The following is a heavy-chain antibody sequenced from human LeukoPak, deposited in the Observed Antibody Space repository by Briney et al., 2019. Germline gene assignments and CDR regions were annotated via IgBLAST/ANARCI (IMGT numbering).Heavy chain of an antibody. CDR2: ISSSSGTI. D-gene: IGHD1-26*01. CDR1: GFTFSSYS. V-gene: IGHV3-48*01. J-gene: IGHJ4*02. CDR3: AREREGPGEQGFDY. Sequence: PGGSLRLSCAASGFTFSSYSMNWVRQAPGKGLEWVSYISSSSGTIYYADSVKGRFTISRDNAKNSLYLQMNSLRAEDTAVYYCAREREGPGEQGFDYWGQGTLVTVSS.